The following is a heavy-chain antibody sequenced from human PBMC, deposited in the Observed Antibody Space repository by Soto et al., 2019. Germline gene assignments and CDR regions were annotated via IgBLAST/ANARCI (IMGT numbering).Heavy chain of an antibody. CDR3: ARDIYGDHKRDDY. Sequence: QVQLVQSGAEVKKPGSSVKVSCKASGGTFSSYTISWVRQAPGQGLEWMGRIIPILGIANYAQKFQGRVTITADKSTSTAYMELSSLRSEDTAVYYGARDIYGDHKRDDYWGQGTLVTVSS. CDR1: GGTFSSYT. D-gene: IGHD4-17*01. J-gene: IGHJ4*02. CDR2: IIPILGIA. V-gene: IGHV1-69*08.